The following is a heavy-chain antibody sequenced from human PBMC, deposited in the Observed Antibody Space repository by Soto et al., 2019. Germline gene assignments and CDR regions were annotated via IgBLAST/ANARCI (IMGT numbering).Heavy chain of an antibody. CDR2: ISPNRGST. CDR1: GYTVTSYY. D-gene: IGHD2-2*01. J-gene: IGHJ6*02. CDR3: ARGGMAYCSIATCYLYYYVMDV. Sequence: ASVNFSSKASGYTVTSYYMHWVRHSPGQRLQRMGIISPNRGSTTYAQKFQGRVTMTRDTSRSAVCMELTSLGSGDAAVYYCARGGMAYCSIATCYLYYYVMDVWVQGATVTV. V-gene: IGHV1-46*01.